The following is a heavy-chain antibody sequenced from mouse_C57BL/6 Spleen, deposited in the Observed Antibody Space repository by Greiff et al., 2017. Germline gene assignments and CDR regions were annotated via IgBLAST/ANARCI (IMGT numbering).Heavy chain of an antibody. CDR2: IRNKANGYTT. Sequence: EVKLQESGGGLVQPGGSLSLSCAASGFTFTDYYMSWVRQPPGKALEWLGFIRNKANGYTTEYSASVKGRFTISRDNYQSILYLQMNALRAEDSATYYCARYKATVVATRAMDYWGQGTSVTVSS. CDR3: ARYKATVVATRAMDY. V-gene: IGHV7-3*01. CDR1: GFTFTDYY. D-gene: IGHD1-1*01. J-gene: IGHJ4*01.